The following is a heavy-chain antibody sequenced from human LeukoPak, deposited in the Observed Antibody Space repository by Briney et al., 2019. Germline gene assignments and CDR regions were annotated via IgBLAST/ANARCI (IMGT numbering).Heavy chain of an antibody. D-gene: IGHD2-15*01. CDR2: IFGSGGSP. Sequence: GGSPRLSCAASGFTFNSYAMYRVRQAPGKGLEWISGIFGSGGSPHYADSVKGRFTISRDNSQEIVYLQLDSLRVEDTALYYCGKTTVGYSSGRYPGWPVDYWGQGALVTVSS. CDR1: GFTFNSYA. CDR3: GKTTVGYSSGRYPGWPVDY. V-gene: IGHV3-23*01. J-gene: IGHJ4*02.